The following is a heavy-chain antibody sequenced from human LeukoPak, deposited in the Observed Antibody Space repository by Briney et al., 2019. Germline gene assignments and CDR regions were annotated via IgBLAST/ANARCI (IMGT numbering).Heavy chain of an antibody. CDR1: GGTFSSYA. D-gene: IGHD3-22*01. J-gene: IGHJ4*02. V-gene: IGHV1-69*01. Sequence: GASVKVSCKASGGTFSSYAISWVRQAPGQGLEWMGGIIPIFGTANYAQKFQGRVTITADESTSTAYMELSSLRSEDTAVYYCASPPQDSSGYYLSFDYWGQGTLVTVSS. CDR2: IIPIFGTA. CDR3: ASPPQDSSGYYLSFDY.